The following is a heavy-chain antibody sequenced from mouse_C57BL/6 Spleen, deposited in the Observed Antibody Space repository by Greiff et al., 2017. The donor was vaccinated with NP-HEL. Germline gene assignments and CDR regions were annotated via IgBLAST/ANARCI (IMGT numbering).Heavy chain of an antibody. CDR3: ARLGGSSPRRAMDY. CDR1: GYTFTSYG. J-gene: IGHJ4*01. V-gene: IGHV1-81*01. CDR2: IYPRSGNT. D-gene: IGHD1-1*01. Sequence: QVQLKESGAELARPGASVKLSCKASGYTFTSYGISWVKQRTGQGLEWIGEIYPRSGNTYYNEKFKGKATLTADKSSSTAYMERRSLTSEDSAVYFCARLGGSSPRRAMDYWGQGTSVTVSS.